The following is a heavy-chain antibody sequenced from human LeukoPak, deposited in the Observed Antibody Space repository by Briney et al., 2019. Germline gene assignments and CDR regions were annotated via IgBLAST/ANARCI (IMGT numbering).Heavy chain of an antibody. CDR3: ARIGGEYQLLYYYYYYMDV. CDR2: TYYRSKWYN. D-gene: IGHD2-2*01. J-gene: IGHJ6*03. CDR1: GDSVSSNSAA. Sequence: SQTLSLTCAISGDSVSSNSAAWNWVRQSPSRGLEWLGRTYYRSKWYNDYAVSVKSRITINPDTSKNQFSLKLSSVTAADTAVYYCARIGGEYQLLYYYYYYMDVWGKGTTVTVSS. V-gene: IGHV6-1*01.